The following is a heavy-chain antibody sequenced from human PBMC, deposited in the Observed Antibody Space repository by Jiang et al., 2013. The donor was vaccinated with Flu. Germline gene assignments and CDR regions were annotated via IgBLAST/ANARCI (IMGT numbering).Heavy chain of an antibody. J-gene: IGHJ4*02. V-gene: IGHV4-34*01. CDR3: ARGRGITFGGVIPFNY. Sequence: KSRVTISVDTSKNQFSLKLSSVTAADTAVYYCARGRGITFGGVIPFNYWGQGTLVTVSS. D-gene: IGHD3-16*02.